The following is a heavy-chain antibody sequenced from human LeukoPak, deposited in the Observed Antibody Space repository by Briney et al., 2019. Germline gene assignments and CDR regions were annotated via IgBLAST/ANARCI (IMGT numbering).Heavy chain of an antibody. CDR1: GFTFSSYA. CDR2: ISGSGGST. CDR3: AKEDQEDLGYYFDY. V-gene: IGHV3-23*01. Sequence: GGSLRLSCAASGFTFSSYAMSWVRQAPGQGLEWVSAISGSGGSTYYADSVRGRFTISRDNPKNTLYLQMNSLRAEDTAVYYCAKEDQEDLGYYFDYWGQGTLVTVSS. D-gene: IGHD6-25*01. J-gene: IGHJ4*02.